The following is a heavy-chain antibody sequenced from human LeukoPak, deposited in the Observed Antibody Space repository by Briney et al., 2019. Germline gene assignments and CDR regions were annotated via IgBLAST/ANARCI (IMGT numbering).Heavy chain of an antibody. Sequence: SETLSLTCAVSGGSISSSNWWSWVRQPPGKGLEWIGEIYHSGSTNYNPSLKSRVTISVDKSKNQFSLKLSSVTAADTAVYYCARDGYGSGSYSNWFDPWGQGTLVTVSP. CDR2: IYHSGST. V-gene: IGHV4-4*02. CDR1: GGSISSSNW. J-gene: IGHJ5*02. D-gene: IGHD3-10*01. CDR3: ARDGYGSGSYSNWFDP.